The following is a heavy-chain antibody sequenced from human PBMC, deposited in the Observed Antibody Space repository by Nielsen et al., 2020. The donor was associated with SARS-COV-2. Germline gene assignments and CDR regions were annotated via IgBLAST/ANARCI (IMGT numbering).Heavy chain of an antibody. CDR2: MNPNSGNT. CDR1: GYTFTSYD. J-gene: IGHJ5*02. V-gene: IGHV1-8*01. D-gene: IGHD6-6*01. Sequence: ASVKVSCKASGYTFTSYDINWVRQATGQGLEWMGWMNPNSGNTGYAQKFQGRVTMTRNTSISTAYMELSSLRSEDTAVYYCARVRIAARSWFYPWGQGTLVTVSS. CDR3: ARVRIAARSWFYP.